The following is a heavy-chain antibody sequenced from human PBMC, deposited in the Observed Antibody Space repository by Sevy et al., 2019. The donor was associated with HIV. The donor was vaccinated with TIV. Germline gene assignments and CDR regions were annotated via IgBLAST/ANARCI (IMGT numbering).Heavy chain of an antibody. CDR1: GYTFTSYG. J-gene: IGHJ6*02. Sequence: APVKVSCKASGYTFTSYGISWVRQAPGQGLEWMGWISAYNGNTNYAQKLQGRVTMTTDTSTSTAYMELRSLRSDDTAVYYCARDLAGTYYYYGMDVWGQGTTVTVSS. D-gene: IGHD6-13*01. CDR2: ISAYNGNT. V-gene: IGHV1-18*01. CDR3: ARDLAGTYYYYGMDV.